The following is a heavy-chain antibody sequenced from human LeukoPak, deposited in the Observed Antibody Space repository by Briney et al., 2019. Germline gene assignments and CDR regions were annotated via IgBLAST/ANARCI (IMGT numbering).Heavy chain of an antibody. CDR1: GGSMSNYY. J-gene: IGHJ3*02. Sequence: PSETLSLTCIVSGGSMSNYYWSWVRQPPGKGLEWIGCVHYSGSTKYNPSLKSRVTISIDTSKNQFSLKLSSVTAADTAVYYCARDKDYFDSGGAFDIWGQGTMVTVSS. V-gene: IGHV4-59*01. CDR3: ARDKDYFDSGGAFDI. D-gene: IGHD3-22*01. CDR2: VHYSGST.